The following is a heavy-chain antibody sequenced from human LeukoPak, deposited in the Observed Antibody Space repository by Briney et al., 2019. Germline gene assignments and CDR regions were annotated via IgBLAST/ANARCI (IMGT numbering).Heavy chain of an antibody. Sequence: QPSETLSLTCAVYGGSFSGYYWSWIRQPPGKGLEWIGEINHSGSTNYNPSLKSRVTISVDTSKNQFSLKLSSVTAADTAVYYCANIVVVPAAQGAFDIWGQGTMVTVSS. V-gene: IGHV4-34*01. J-gene: IGHJ3*02. CDR2: INHSGST. CDR1: GGSFSGYY. D-gene: IGHD2-2*01. CDR3: ANIVVVPAAQGAFDI.